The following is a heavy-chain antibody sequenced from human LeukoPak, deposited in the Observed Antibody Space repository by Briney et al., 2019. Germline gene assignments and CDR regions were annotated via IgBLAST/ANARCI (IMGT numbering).Heavy chain of an antibody. CDR2: IKQDGSEI. CDR1: GFTFSRYW. CDR3: ARGRYCTDGVCYFDY. V-gene: IGHV3-7*01. J-gene: IGHJ4*02. Sequence: GGSLRLSCAASGFTFSRYWMSWVRQAPGKGLEWVANIKQDGSEIYYVDSVKGRFTISRDNAKSSLSVQMNSLRAEDTAFYYCARGRYCTDGVCYFDYWGQGTLVTVSS. D-gene: IGHD2-8*01.